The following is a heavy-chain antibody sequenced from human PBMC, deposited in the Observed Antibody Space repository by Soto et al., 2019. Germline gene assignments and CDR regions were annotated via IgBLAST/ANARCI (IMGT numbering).Heavy chain of an antibody. CDR3: ARAGPYDYVWGSYHFDY. Sequence: GASVKVSCKASGYTFSSYAISWVRQAPGQGLEWMGGIIPIFGTANYAQKFQGRVTITADESTSTAYMELSSLRSEDTAVYYCARAGPYDYVWGSYHFDYWGQGTLVTVS. V-gene: IGHV1-69*13. CDR1: GYTFSSYA. D-gene: IGHD3-16*02. J-gene: IGHJ4*02. CDR2: IIPIFGTA.